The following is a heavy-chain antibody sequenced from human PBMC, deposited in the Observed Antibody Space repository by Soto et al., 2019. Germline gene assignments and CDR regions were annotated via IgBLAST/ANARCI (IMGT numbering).Heavy chain of an antibody. J-gene: IGHJ4*02. Sequence: GASVKVSCKASGYTFTRYGISWVRQAPGQGLEWMGWISAYNGNTNYAQKLQGRVTMTTDTSTSTAYMELRSLRSDDTAVYYCARDSLLIAVAGTCDYWGQGTLVTVSS. CDR3: ARDSLLIAVAGTCDY. V-gene: IGHV1-18*01. CDR1: GYTFTRYG. CDR2: ISAYNGNT. D-gene: IGHD6-19*01.